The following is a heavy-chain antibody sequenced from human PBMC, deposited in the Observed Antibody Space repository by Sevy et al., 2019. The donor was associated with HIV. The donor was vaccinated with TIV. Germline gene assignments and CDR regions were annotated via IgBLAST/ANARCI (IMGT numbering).Heavy chain of an antibody. V-gene: IGHV5-51*01. CDR3: ARVSHDILTGYFDY. Sequence: GESLKISCKVSGYTFTTYWIAWVRQMPGKGLGWMGVIYPGDSDTRYSPSFQGQVTMSVDKSITIAYLQWSSLKASDTGMYYCARVSHDILTGYFDYWGQGTLVTVSS. CDR1: GYTFTTYW. D-gene: IGHD3-9*01. J-gene: IGHJ4*02. CDR2: IYPGDSDT.